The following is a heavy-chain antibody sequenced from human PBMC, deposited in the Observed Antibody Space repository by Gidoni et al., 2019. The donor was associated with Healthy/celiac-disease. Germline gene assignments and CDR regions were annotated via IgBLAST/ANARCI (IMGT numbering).Heavy chain of an antibody. CDR3: ARGRYSYGYFDY. V-gene: IGHV3-53*01. D-gene: IGHD5-18*01. CDR1: GLTVSSNY. J-gene: IGHJ4*02. Sequence: EVQLVESGGGLIQPGGSLRHSCAASGLTVSSNYMNWVRQAPGKGLEWVSVIYSGGSTYYADSVKGRFTISRDNSKNTLYLQMNSLRAEDTAVYYCARGRYSYGYFDYWGQGTLVTVSS. CDR2: IYSGGST.